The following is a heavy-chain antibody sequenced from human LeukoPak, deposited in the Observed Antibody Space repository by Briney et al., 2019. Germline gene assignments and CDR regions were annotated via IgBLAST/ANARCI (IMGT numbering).Heavy chain of an antibody. CDR3: ARTVGYAFDI. CDR2: IRYDGSNK. D-gene: IGHD4-23*01. CDR1: GFTFSSYG. V-gene: IGHV3-30*02. Sequence: GGSLRLSCAASGFTFSSYGMHWVRQAPGKGLEWVAFIRYDGSNKYYADSVKGRFTISRDNAKNTLYLQMNSLRAEDTAVYYCARTVGYAFDIWGQWTMVTVSS. J-gene: IGHJ3*02.